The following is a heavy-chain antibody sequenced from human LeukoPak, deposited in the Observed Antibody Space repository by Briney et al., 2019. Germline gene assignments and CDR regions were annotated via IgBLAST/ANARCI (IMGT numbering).Heavy chain of an antibody. J-gene: IGHJ6*04. D-gene: IGHD1-14*01. V-gene: IGHV3-30*04. CDR2: ISYDGSNK. Sequence: PGRSLGLSRASSVFTFSSYAMHGVRQAPGKGLEGVAVISYDGSNKYCADSVKGRFTISRDNPKHTLYLQMNRLRAEDTAVYYCARDELTDYYAMDVWGKGTTVTVSS. CDR1: VFTFSSYA. CDR3: ARDELTDYYAMDV.